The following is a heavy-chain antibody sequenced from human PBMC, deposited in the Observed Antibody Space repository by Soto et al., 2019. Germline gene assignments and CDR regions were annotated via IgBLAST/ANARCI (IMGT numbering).Heavy chain of an antibody. CDR1: GFTFSSYW. Sequence: EVQLVESGGGLVQPGGSLRLSCAASGFTFSSYWMSWVRQAPGKGLEWVANIKQDGSEKYYVDSVKGRFTISRDNAKNSLYLQMNSLRAEDTAVYYCARVAVAAADLLLGYWGQGTLVTVSS. CDR2: IKQDGSEK. V-gene: IGHV3-7*01. D-gene: IGHD6-13*01. CDR3: ARVAVAAADLLLGY. J-gene: IGHJ4*02.